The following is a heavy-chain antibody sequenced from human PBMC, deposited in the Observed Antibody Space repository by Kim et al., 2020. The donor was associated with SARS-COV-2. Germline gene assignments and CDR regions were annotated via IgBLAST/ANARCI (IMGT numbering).Heavy chain of an antibody. CDR2: INHSGST. J-gene: IGHJ4*02. CDR3: ARGWTYSSGWYGY. D-gene: IGHD6-19*01. CDR1: GGSFSGYY. Sequence: SETLSLTCAVYGGSFSGYYWSWIRQPPGKGLEWIGEINHSGSTNYNPSLKSRVTISVDTSKKQFSLKLSSVTAADTAVYYCARGWTYSSGWYGYWGQGTLVTVSS. V-gene: IGHV4-34*01.